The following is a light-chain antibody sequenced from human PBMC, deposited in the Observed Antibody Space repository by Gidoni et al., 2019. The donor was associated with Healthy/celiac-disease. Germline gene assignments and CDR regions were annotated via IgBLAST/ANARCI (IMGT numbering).Light chain of an antibody. CDR3: QQYGSSPRIT. Sequence: EIVLTQSPGPLSLSPGDRATLSCRASQSVSSSYLAWYQQKPGQAPRLLIYGASSRATGIPDRFSGSGSGTDFTLTISRLEPEDFAVYYCQQYGSSPRITFGQGTRLEIK. V-gene: IGKV3-20*01. CDR2: GAS. J-gene: IGKJ5*01. CDR1: QSVSSSY.